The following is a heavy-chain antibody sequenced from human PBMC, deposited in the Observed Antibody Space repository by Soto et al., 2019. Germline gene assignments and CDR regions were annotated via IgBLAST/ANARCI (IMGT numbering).Heavy chain of an antibody. D-gene: IGHD3-22*01. CDR1: GGSISSGGYY. J-gene: IGHJ3*02. Sequence: SETLSLTCTVSGGSISSGGYYWIWIRQHPGKGLEWIGYIYYSGSTYYNPSLKSRVTISVDTSKNQFSLKLSSVTAADTAVYYCARDYYDSSLGGVGAFDIWGQGTMVTVSS. CDR3: ARDYYDSSLGGVGAFDI. CDR2: IYYSGST. V-gene: IGHV4-31*03.